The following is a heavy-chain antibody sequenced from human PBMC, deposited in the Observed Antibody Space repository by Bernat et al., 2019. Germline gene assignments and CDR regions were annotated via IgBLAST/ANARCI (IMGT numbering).Heavy chain of an antibody. CDR1: GFTFSSYA. CDR2: ISYDGSNK. D-gene: IGHD3-10*01. CDR3: ARVSGYYGSGSYTYYYYGMDV. V-gene: IGHV3-30-3*01. J-gene: IGHJ6*02. Sequence: QVQLVESGGGVVQPGRSLRLSCAASGFTFSSYAMHWVRQAPGKALEWVAVISYDGSNKYYADSVKGRFTISRDNSKNTLYLQMNSLRAEDTAVYYCARVSGYYGSGSYTYYYYGMDVWGQGTTVTVSS.